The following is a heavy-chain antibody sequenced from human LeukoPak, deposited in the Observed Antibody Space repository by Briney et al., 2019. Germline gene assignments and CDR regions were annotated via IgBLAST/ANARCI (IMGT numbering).Heavy chain of an antibody. CDR2: ISYGGSNK. J-gene: IGHJ4*02. CDR3: GIAAAGNLGLDY. V-gene: IGHV3-30*03. Sequence: GGSLRLSCAASGFTFSSYGMHWVRQAPGKGLEWVAVISYGGSNKYYADSVKGRFTISRDNSKNTLYLQMNSLRAEDTAVYYCGIAAAGNLGLDYWGQGTLVTVSS. CDR1: GFTFSSYG. D-gene: IGHD6-13*01.